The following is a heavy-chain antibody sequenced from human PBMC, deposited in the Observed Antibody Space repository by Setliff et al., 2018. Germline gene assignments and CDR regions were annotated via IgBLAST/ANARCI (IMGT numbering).Heavy chain of an antibody. V-gene: IGHV1-69*06. Sequence: SVKVSCKASGDTSTTYAIHWVRQAPGQGLEWMGRIIPIFGTANYAQKFQGRVTITADKSTSTAYMELSSLRSEDTAVYYCARAVGYCSGGSCYKGDDYWGQGTLVTVSS. D-gene: IGHD2-15*01. CDR3: ARAVGYCSGGSCYKGDDY. CDR2: IIPIFGTA. CDR1: GDTSTTYA. J-gene: IGHJ4*02.